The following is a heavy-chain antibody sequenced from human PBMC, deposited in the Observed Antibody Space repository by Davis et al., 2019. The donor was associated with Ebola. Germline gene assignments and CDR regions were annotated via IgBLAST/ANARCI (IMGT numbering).Heavy chain of an antibody. CDR2: ISAYNGNT. CDR1: GYTFTSYG. CDR3: ARDKGVDIVVVVAATLVLDY. D-gene: IGHD2-15*01. J-gene: IGHJ4*02. Sequence: ASVKVSCKASGYTFTSYGISWVRQAPGQGLEWMGWISAYNGNTNYAQKLQGRVTMTRDTSTSTVYMELSSLRSEDTAVYYCARDKGVDIVVVVAATLVLDYWGQGTLVTVSS. V-gene: IGHV1-18*01.